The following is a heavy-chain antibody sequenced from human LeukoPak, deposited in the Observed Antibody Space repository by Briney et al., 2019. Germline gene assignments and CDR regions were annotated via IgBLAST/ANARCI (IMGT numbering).Heavy chain of an antibody. CDR1: GYTFTSYG. J-gene: IGHJ6*02. D-gene: IGHD2-2*01. CDR3: ARISTSYMDYYGMDV. V-gene: IGHV1-18*01. CDR2: ISAYNGNT. Sequence: GASVKVSCKASGYTFTSYGISWVRQAPGQGLEWMGWISAYNGNTSYAQKLQGRVTMTTDTSTSTAYMELRSLRSDDTAVYYCARISTSYMDYYGMDVWGQGTTVTVSS.